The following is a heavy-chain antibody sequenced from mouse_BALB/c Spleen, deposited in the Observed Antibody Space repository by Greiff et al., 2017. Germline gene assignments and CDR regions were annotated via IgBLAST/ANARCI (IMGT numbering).Heavy chain of an antibody. J-gene: IGHJ4*01. CDR3: ARGRVGAYYAMDY. D-gene: IGHD1-1*02. Sequence: DVKLVESGGGLVKPGGSLKLSCAASGFTFSDYYMYWVRQTPEKRLEWVATISDGGSYTYYPDSVKGRFTISRDNAKNNLYLQMSSLKSEDTAMYYCARGRVGAYYAMDYWGQGTSVTVSS. V-gene: IGHV5-4*02. CDR2: ISDGGSYT. CDR1: GFTFSDYY.